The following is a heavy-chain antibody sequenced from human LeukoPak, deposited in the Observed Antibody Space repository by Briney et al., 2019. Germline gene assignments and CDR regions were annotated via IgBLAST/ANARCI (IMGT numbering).Heavy chain of an antibody. Sequence: ASVKVSCKVSGYTLTELSMHWVRQAPGKGLEWMGGFDPEDGETIYAQKFQGRVTMTEDTSTDTAYMELSSLRSEDTAVYYCARDGIAAAGYDYWGQGTLVTVSS. CDR2: FDPEDGET. V-gene: IGHV1-24*01. D-gene: IGHD6-13*01. J-gene: IGHJ4*02. CDR3: ARDGIAAAGYDY. CDR1: GYTLTELS.